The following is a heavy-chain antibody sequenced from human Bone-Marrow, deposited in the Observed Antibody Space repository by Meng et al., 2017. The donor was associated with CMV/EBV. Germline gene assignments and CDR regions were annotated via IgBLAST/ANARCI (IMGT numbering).Heavy chain of an antibody. Sequence: GESLKISCAASGFTFSSYGMHWVRQAPGKGLGWVAFIRYDGSNKYYADSVKGRFTISRDNSKNTLYLQMNSLRAEDTAVYYCAKDYYYCSGSYYYFDYWGQGTLVTVSS. CDR2: IRYDGSNK. D-gene: IGHD3-10*01. J-gene: IGHJ4*02. CDR1: GFTFSSYG. CDR3: AKDYYYCSGSYYYFDY. V-gene: IGHV3-30*02.